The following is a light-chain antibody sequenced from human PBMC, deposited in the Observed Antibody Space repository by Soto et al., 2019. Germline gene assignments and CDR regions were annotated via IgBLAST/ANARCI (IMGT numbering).Light chain of an antibody. CDR1: SSDVGGYNY. J-gene: IGLJ2*01. CDR2: EVS. CDR3: SSYTSSSTLV. Sequence: QSALTQPASVSGSPGQSITISCTGTSSDVGGYNYVSWYQQHPGKAPKLMIYEVSHRPSGVSNRFSASKSGNTASLTISGLQAEDEADYYCSSYTSSSTLVFGGGTKLTVL. V-gene: IGLV2-14*01.